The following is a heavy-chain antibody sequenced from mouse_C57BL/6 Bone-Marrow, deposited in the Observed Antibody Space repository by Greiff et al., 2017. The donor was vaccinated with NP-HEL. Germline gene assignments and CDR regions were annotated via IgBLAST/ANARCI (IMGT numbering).Heavy chain of an antibody. J-gene: IGHJ3*01. CDR2: IDPSDSYT. CDR1: GYTFTSYW. V-gene: IGHV1-50*01. CDR3: ARSGYYGSTWCAY. D-gene: IGHD1-1*01. Sequence: QVQLQQPGAELVKPGASVKLSCKASGYTFTSYWMQWVKQRPGQGLEWIGEIDPSDSYTNYNQKFKGKATLTVDTSSSTAYMQLSSLTSEDSAVYYCARSGYYGSTWCAYWGQGTLVTVSA.